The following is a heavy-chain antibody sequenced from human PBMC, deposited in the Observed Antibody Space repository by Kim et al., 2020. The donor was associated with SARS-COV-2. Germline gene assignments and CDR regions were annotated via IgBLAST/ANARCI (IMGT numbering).Heavy chain of an antibody. CDR1: GFSFSTHH. D-gene: IGHD2-2*01. Sequence: GGSLRLSCVASGFSFSTHHMTWVLQAPGKGLEWVANINADGSDTYHVDSVKGRFTISRDNTKNSLYLQMNSLRAEDTAVYYCANTPRILTTWGQGTLVTVSS. CDR3: ANTPRILTT. V-gene: IGHV3-7*03. CDR2: INADGSDT. J-gene: IGHJ5*02.